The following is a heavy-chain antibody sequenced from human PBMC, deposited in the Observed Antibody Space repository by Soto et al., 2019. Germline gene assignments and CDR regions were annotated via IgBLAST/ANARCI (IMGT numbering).Heavy chain of an antibody. V-gene: IGHV4-59*08. CDR1: GGSISSYY. D-gene: IGHD2-2*01. Sequence: PSETLSLTCTVSGGSISSYYWSWIRQPPGKGLEWIGYIYYSGSTNYNPSLKSRVTISVDTSKNQFSLKLSSVTAADTAVYYCARQLSMPLANYFDDRGQGTLVTVSS. CDR3: ARQLSMPLANYFDD. J-gene: IGHJ4*02. CDR2: IYYSGST.